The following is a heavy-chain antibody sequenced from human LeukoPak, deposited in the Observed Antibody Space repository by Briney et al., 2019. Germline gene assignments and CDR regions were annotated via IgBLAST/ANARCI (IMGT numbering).Heavy chain of an antibody. CDR3: AKGNYFDY. CDR1: GFTFDDYA. Sequence: PGRSLRLSCAAFGFTFDDYAMHWVRQAPGKGLEWVSGISWDSAGIGYADSVEGRFTISRDNAKNSLYLQMNSLRAEDTALYYCAKGNYFDYWGQGTLVTVSS. V-gene: IGHV3-9*01. CDR2: ISWDSAGI. J-gene: IGHJ4*02.